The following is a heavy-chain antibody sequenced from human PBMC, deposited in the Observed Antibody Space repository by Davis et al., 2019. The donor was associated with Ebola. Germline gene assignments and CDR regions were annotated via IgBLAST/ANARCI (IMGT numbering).Heavy chain of an antibody. CDR1: GGSISSSSYY. J-gene: IGHJ4*02. V-gene: IGHV4-39*07. CDR2: IYHSGST. Sequence: SETLSLTCTVSGGSISSSSYYWGWIRQPPGKGLEWIGEIYHSGSTNYNPSLKSRVTISVDKSKNQFSLKLSSVTAADTAVYYCARDEWLVRGNFDYWGQGTLVTVSS. D-gene: IGHD6-19*01. CDR3: ARDEWLVRGNFDY.